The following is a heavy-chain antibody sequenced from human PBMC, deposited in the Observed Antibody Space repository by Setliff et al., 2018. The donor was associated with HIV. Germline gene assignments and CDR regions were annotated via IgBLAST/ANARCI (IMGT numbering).Heavy chain of an antibody. CDR1: GGSISSGGYY. D-gene: IGHD5-18*01. CDR3: ARYDGYKVSFGN. Sequence: PSETLSLTCTVSGGSISSGGYYWSWIRQHPGKGLEWIGTIYYSGSTYYNPSLKSRVTISVDTSKNQFSMKVRSVTAADTAVYYCARYDGYKVSFGNWGPRTLVTVSS. V-gene: IGHV4-39*01. J-gene: IGHJ4*02. CDR2: IYYSGST.